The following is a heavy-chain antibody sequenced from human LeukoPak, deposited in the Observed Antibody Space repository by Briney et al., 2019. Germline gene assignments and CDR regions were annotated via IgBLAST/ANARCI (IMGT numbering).Heavy chain of an antibody. CDR2: IYSSGST. CDR1: GGSFSGYY. Sequence: SETLSLTCAVYGGSFSGYYWSWIRQPAGKGLEWIGRIYSSGSTNYNPSLKSRVTMSIDTSKSQFSLKLSSVTAADTAVYYCARSLEPRVGVYYFDCWGQGTLVTVSS. D-gene: IGHD1-14*01. J-gene: IGHJ4*02. V-gene: IGHV4-59*10. CDR3: ARSLEPRVGVYYFDC.